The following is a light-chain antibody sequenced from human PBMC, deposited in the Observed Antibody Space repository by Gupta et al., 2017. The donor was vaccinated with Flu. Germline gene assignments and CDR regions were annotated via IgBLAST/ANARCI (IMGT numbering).Light chain of an antibody. CDR1: SSNIGSNY. J-gene: IGLJ2*01. V-gene: IGLV1-47*01. CDR2: RNN. CDR3: AAWDDSRSGLHVV. Sequence: QSVLTQPPSASGTPGQRVTSSCSGSSSNIGSNYVYWYQQLPGTAPKLLIYRNNQRPSGVPYRFSGSKSGTSASLAISGLRSGDEADYYCAAWDDSRSGLHVVFGGGTKLTVL.